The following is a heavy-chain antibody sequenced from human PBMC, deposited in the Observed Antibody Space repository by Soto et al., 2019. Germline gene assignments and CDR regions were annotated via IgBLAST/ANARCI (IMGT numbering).Heavy chain of an antibody. D-gene: IGHD1-26*01. Sequence: QLQLQESGPGLVKPSETVSVTCTVSGGSISSSSYYWGWIRQPPGKGLEWIGTIYYSGSTYYNPSLKSRVTISVDTSKNQFSLKLTSVTAADTAVYYCARRGIVGAGYFDYWGQGTLVTVSS. CDR2: IYYSGST. J-gene: IGHJ4*02. CDR3: ARRGIVGAGYFDY. CDR1: GGSISSSSYY. V-gene: IGHV4-39*01.